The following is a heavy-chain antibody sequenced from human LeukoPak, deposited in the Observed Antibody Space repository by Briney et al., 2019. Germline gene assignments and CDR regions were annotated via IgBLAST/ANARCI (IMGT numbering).Heavy chain of an antibody. CDR2: VNHSGNT. Sequence: SETLSLTCAVYGGSFSGYYWSWIRQPPGKGLEWIGEVNHSGNTNYNPSLKSRVTISVDTSQKQFSLKLTSVTAADTALYYCARQPDYGDQVFDYWGQGILVTVSS. CDR3: ARQPDYGDQVFDY. CDR1: GGSFSGYY. J-gene: IGHJ4*02. V-gene: IGHV4-34*01. D-gene: IGHD4-17*01.